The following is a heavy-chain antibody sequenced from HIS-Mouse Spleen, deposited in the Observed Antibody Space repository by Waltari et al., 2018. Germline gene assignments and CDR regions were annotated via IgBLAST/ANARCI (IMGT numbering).Heavy chain of an antibody. CDR3: AREIPYSSSWYDWYFDL. J-gene: IGHJ2*01. V-gene: IGHV4-39*07. Sequence: QLQLQESGPGLVKPSETLSLTCTVSGGSISSSSYYWGWIRQPPGKGLEWIGGIYYSGRPYYAPTLKSRVTTSVDTSKNQFSLKLSSVTAADTAVYYCAREIPYSSSWYDWYFDLWGRGTLVTVSS. CDR1: GGSISSSSYY. D-gene: IGHD6-13*01. CDR2: IYYSGRP.